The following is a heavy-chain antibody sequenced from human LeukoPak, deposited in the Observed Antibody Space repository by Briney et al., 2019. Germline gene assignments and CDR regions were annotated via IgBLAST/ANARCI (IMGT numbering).Heavy chain of an antibody. V-gene: IGHV3-11*04. CDR1: GFTFSDYY. J-gene: IGHJ4*02. CDR3: ARDGDFWSGYPFFDY. CDR2: ISSSGSTI. Sequence: GGSLRLSCAASGFTFSDYYMSWIPQAPGKGLEWVSYISSSGSTIYYADSVKGRFTISRDNAKNSLYLQMNSLRAGDTAVYYCARDGDFWSGYPFFDYWGQGTLVTVSS. D-gene: IGHD3-3*01.